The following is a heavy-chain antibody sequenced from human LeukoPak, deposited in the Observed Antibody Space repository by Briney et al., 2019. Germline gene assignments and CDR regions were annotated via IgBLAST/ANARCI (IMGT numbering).Heavy chain of an antibody. CDR1: GYTFTGYY. CDR2: IHPNSGGT. D-gene: IGHD2-15*01. J-gene: IGHJ5*02. CDR3: ARPYCSGGSCYRGWFDP. Sequence: ASVKVSCKASGYTFTGYYMHWVRQAPGQGLEWMGWIHPNSGGTNYEQKFQGRVTMTRDTSISTAYMELSRLRSDDTAVYYCARPYCSGGSCYRGWFDPWGQGTLVTVSS. V-gene: IGHV1-2*02.